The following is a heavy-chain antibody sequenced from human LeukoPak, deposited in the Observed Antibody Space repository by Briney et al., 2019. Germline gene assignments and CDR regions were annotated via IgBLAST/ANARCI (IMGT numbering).Heavy chain of an antibody. D-gene: IGHD4-17*01. CDR1: GYTFTSYG. CDR3: ARDPTYYRDGNWFDP. V-gene: IGHV1-18*01. CDR2: ISAYNGNT. J-gene: IGHJ5*02. Sequence: ASVKVSCKASGYTFTSYGISWVRQAPGQGLEWMGWISAYNGNTNYAQKLQGRVTMTTDTSTSTAYMELRSLRSDDTAVYYCARDPTYYRDGNWFDPWGQGTLVTVSS.